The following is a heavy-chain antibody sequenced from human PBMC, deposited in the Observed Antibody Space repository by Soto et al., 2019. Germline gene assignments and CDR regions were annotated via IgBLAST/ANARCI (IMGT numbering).Heavy chain of an antibody. CDR1: GYKFTNYW. Sequence: GESLKISCKGSGYKFTNYWLSWVRQTPGKGLEWMGRIDPSDSYINYSPSLRGHVTISIDESISTAHLQWSSLKASDTATYYCAIVTAETAYHYFDFWGQGTLVTVS. J-gene: IGHJ4*02. CDR3: AIVTAETAYHYFDF. V-gene: IGHV5-10-1*01. D-gene: IGHD1-1*01. CDR2: IDPSDSYI.